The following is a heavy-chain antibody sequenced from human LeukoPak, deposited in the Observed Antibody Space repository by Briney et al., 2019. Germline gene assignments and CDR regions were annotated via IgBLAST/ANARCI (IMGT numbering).Heavy chain of an antibody. Sequence: GGSLRLSCAASGFTFSSYSMNWVRQAPGQGLEWVSSISSSSSYIYYADSVKGRFTISRDNAKNSLYLQMNSLRAEDTAVYYCARGGSTSPWGQRTLVTVSS. V-gene: IGHV3-21*01. D-gene: IGHD1-26*01. CDR1: GFTFSSYS. CDR2: ISSSSSYI. CDR3: ARGGSTSP. J-gene: IGHJ4*02.